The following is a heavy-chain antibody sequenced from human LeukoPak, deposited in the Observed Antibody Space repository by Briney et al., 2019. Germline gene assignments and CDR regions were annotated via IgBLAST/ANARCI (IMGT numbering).Heavy chain of an antibody. CDR2: IYYSGST. Sequence: SETLSLTCTVSGGSISSHYWSWIRQPPGKGLEWIGYIYYSGSTNYNPSLKSRVTISVDTSKNQFSLKLSSVTAADTAVYYCARGLHGGPARQRSWFDPWGQGTLVTVSS. V-gene: IGHV4-59*11. CDR3: ARGLHGGPARQRSWFDP. J-gene: IGHJ5*02. D-gene: IGHD2-15*01. CDR1: GGSISSHY.